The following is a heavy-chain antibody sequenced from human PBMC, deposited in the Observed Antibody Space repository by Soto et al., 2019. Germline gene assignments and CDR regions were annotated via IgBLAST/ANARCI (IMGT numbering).Heavy chain of an antibody. CDR2: INAGNGNT. V-gene: IGHV1-3*05. J-gene: IGHJ4*02. CDR3: ARVTGWYFPDY. Sequence: QVQLVQSGAEEKKPGASVKVSCKASGYTFTSYAMHWVRQAPGQRLEWMGWINAGNGNTKYSQKFQGRVTITRDPSASTAYMELSSLRSEDTAVYYCARVTGWYFPDYWGQGTLVTVSS. CDR1: GYTFTSYA. D-gene: IGHD6-19*01.